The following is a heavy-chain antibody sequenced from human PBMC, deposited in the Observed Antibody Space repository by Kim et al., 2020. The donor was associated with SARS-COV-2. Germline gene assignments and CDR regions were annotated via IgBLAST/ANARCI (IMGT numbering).Heavy chain of an antibody. CDR3: ATLEGPSSSSGYFDY. Sequence: ASVKVSCKASGYTFTNYAMNWVRQAPGQGLEWMGWINTNTGNPTYAQGFTGRFVFSLDISVSTAYLQISSLKTEDTAVYYFATLEGPSSSSGYFDYWGQGTGDTVSS. CDR1: GYTFTNYA. J-gene: IGHJ4*02. V-gene: IGHV7-4-1*02. D-gene: IGHD6-6*01. CDR2: INTNTGNP.